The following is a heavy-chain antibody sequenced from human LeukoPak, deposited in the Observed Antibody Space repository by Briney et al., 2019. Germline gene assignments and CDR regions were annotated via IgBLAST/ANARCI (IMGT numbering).Heavy chain of an antibody. D-gene: IGHD6-19*01. J-gene: IGHJ4*02. CDR2: ISYDGSNK. V-gene: IGHV3-30*18. CDR1: GFTFSSYG. Sequence: GGSLRLSCAASGFTFSSYGMHWVRQAPGKGLEWVAVISYDGSNKYYADSVKGRFTISRDNSKNTLYLQMNSLRAEDTAVYYCAKAASGGWYDTNFDYWGQGTLVTVSS. CDR3: AKAASGGWYDTNFDY.